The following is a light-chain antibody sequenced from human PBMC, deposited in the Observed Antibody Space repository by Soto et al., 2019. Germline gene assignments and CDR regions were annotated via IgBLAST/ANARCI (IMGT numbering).Light chain of an antibody. CDR2: AAY. J-gene: IGKJ1*01. V-gene: IGKV1-6*01. CDR3: QQYNDYSAWT. Sequence: IQMTQSPSSLSPPVGGRGTITCRASQGIRDDLGWYQQKPGKAPKLLIYAAYSLQTGVPPRFSGSGSGTDFTLTISSLRPDDFATYYCQQYNDYSAWTFGQGTKVDIK. CDR1: QGIRDD.